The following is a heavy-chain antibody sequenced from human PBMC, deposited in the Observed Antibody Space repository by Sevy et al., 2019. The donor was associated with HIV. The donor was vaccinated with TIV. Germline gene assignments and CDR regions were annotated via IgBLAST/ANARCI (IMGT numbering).Heavy chain of an antibody. CDR2: ISSGSSTK. D-gene: IGHD3-9*01. J-gene: IGHJ6*03. V-gene: IGHV3-48*03. CDR3: ARDPPETGPKYSYFMDV. Sequence: GGSLRLSCEASGFTLSSHEMNWVRQVPGKGLEWISYISSGSSTKFYTDSVKGRFTISRDNAKNSLYLHMDSLRVEDTAVYYSARDPPETGPKYSYFMDVWGKGTTVTVSS. CDR1: GFTLSSHE.